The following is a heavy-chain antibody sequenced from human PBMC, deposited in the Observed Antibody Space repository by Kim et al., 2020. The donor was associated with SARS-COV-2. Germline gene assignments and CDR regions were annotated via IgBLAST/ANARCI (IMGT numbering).Heavy chain of an antibody. D-gene: IGHD6-19*01. CDR1: GFTFSSYG. CDR3: AKGGGSGWTFDY. CDR2: ISYDGSNK. V-gene: IGHV3-30*18. J-gene: IGHJ4*02. Sequence: GGSLRLSCAASGFTFSSYGMHWVRQAPGKGLEWVAVISYDGSNKYYADSVKGRFTISRDNSKNTLYLQINSLRAEGTAVYYCAKGGGSGWTFDYWGQGTLVTVSS.